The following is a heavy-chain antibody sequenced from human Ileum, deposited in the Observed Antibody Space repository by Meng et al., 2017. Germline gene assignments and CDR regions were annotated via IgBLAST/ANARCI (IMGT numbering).Heavy chain of an antibody. CDR2: IFYTGAT. Sequence: QVQLQESGPGLVKPAQTLSLKCTVSGGSITSGDYYWSWLRQPPGKGLEWIGYIFYTGATYSNPSLKNRVTVSLDTSKSQFSLKLSSVTAADTAIYYCVSERRRSYFFDYWGQGTLVTVSS. V-gene: IGHV4-30-4*01. CDR3: VSERRRSYFFDY. J-gene: IGHJ4*02. CDR1: GGSITSGDYY.